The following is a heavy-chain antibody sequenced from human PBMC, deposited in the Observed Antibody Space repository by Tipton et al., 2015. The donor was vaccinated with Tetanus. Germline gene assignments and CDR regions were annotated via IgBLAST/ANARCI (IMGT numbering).Heavy chain of an antibody. CDR1: GFTFDDYG. J-gene: IGHJ1*01. CDR2: VTWNSGVI. D-gene: IGHD1-1*01. V-gene: IGHV3-9*01. Sequence: SLRLSCAASGFTFDDYGMHWVRQVPGKGLEWVSGVTWNSGVIAYADSVKGRLTISRDNAKNSLYLQMNSLRVEDTAVYYCAKDVNWNLRYFQHWGQDTVVTVSS. CDR3: AKDVNWNLRYFQH.